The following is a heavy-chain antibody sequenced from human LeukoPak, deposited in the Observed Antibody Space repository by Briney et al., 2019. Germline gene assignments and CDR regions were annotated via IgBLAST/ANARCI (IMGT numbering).Heavy chain of an antibody. CDR1: GYTFTSYA. Sequence: ASVKVSCKASGYTFTSYAMHWVRQAPGQRLEWMGWINAGNGNTKYSQKFQGRVTITRDTSASTAYMELSSLRSEDTAVYYCARVRTGIAAAGDFDYWGQGTLVTVSS. CDR3: ARVRTGIAAAGDFDY. J-gene: IGHJ4*02. CDR2: INAGNGNT. D-gene: IGHD6-13*01. V-gene: IGHV1-3*01.